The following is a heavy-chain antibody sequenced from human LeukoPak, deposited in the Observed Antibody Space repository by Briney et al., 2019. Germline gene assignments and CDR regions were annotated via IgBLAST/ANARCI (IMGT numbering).Heavy chain of an antibody. Sequence: SETLSLTCTVSGGSISSSSYYWGWIRQPPGKGLEWIGSIYYSGSTYYNPSLKSRVTISVDTSKNQFSLKLSSVTAADTAVYYCAGSQYYDFWSGYHNAFDIWGQRTMVTVSS. CDR1: GGSISSSSYY. D-gene: IGHD3-3*01. CDR3: AGSQYYDFWSGYHNAFDI. CDR2: IYYSGST. V-gene: IGHV4-39*01. J-gene: IGHJ3*02.